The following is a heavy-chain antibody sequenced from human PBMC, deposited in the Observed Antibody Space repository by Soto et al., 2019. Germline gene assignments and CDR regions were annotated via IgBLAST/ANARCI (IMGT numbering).Heavy chain of an antibody. Sequence: ASVKVSCKASGYTFTSYGISWVRQAPGQGLEWMGWISAYNGNTNYAQKLQGRVTMTTDTSTSTVYMELRSLRSDDTAVYYCASFGEYSSGWYYFDYWGQGTLVTVSS. J-gene: IGHJ4*02. CDR2: ISAYNGNT. V-gene: IGHV1-18*01. CDR3: ASFGEYSSGWYYFDY. CDR1: GYTFTSYG. D-gene: IGHD6-19*01.